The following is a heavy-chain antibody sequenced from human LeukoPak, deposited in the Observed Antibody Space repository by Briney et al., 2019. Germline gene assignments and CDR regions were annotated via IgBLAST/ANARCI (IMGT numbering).Heavy chain of an antibody. V-gene: IGHV1-24*01. CDR2: FDPEDGET. D-gene: IGHD2-2*01. CDR3: ATGIAGCSSTSCYPDY. CDR1: GYTLTELS. Sequence: GASVMVSCKVSGYTLTELSMHWVRQAPGKGLEWMGGFDPEDGETIYAQKFQGRVTMTEDTSTDTAYMELSSLRSEDTAVYYCATGIAGCSSTSCYPDYWGQGTLVTVSS. J-gene: IGHJ4*02.